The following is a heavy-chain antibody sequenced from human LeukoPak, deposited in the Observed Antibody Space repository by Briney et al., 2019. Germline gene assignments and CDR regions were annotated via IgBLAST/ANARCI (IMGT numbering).Heavy chain of an antibody. D-gene: IGHD2-15*01. Sequence: GGSLRLSCAASGFTFSSYWMHWVRQAPGKGLVWVSRIKSDGSTTNYADSVKGRFTISRDNAENTLYLQMNSLRVEDTAVYYCTRRVSTTRWFDPWGQGTLVSVSS. CDR3: TRRVSTTRWFDP. J-gene: IGHJ5*02. CDR1: GFTFSSYW. V-gene: IGHV3-74*01. CDR2: IKSDGSTT.